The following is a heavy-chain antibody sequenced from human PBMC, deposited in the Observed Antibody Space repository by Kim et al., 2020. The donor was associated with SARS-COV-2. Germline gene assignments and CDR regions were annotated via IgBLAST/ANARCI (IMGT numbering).Heavy chain of an antibody. V-gene: IGHV3-23*01. CDR2: ISDGGRDT. CDR3: AKHSYTGYDNLDY. J-gene: IGHJ4*02. D-gene: IGHD5-12*01. Sequence: GGSLRLSCAASGFTMSTFAMTWVRQAPGQGLEWVSAISDGGRDTYYADSVKGRFTISRDDSENTLYLQINGLRAEDTAVYYCAKHSYTGYDNLDYWGQGSLVTVSS. CDR1: GFTMSTFA.